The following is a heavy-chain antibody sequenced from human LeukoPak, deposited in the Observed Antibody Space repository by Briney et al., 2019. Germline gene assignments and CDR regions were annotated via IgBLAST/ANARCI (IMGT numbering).Heavy chain of an antibody. Sequence: GALRLSCAASGFPFSTYAMHWVRQAPGKGLEWVAVISYDGSDKYYADSVKGRFTISRDNSKNTLYLEMNSLRAEDTAVYYCAKIWGTYPYDYWGQGTLVTVSS. D-gene: IGHD3-16*01. CDR3: AKIWGTYPYDY. CDR2: ISYDGSDK. V-gene: IGHV3-30*18. CDR1: GFPFSTYA. J-gene: IGHJ4*02.